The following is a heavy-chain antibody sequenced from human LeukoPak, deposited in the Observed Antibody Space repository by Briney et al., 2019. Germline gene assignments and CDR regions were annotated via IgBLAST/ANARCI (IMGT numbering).Heavy chain of an antibody. J-gene: IGHJ4*02. CDR2: IKSKTVGGTT. D-gene: IGHD3-9*01. CDR3: TTVPMGGLRYLDWLFQ. Sequence: GGSLRLSCAASGFTYSNAWMSWVRQAPGKGQEWVGRIKSKTVGGTTDYAAPVKGRFTISRDDSKNTLYLQMNSLKTEDTAVYYCTTVPMGGLRYLDWLFQWGQGTLVTVSS. CDR1: GFTYSNAW. V-gene: IGHV3-15*01.